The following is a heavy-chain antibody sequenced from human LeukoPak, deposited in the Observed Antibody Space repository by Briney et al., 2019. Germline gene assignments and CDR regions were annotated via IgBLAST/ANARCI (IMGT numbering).Heavy chain of an antibody. D-gene: IGHD3-22*01. V-gene: IGHV3-7*01. CDR2: IKQDGSEK. Sequence: QPGGSLRLSCAASGFTFSSYWMSWVRPAPGKGLEWVANIKQDGSEKYYVDSVKGRFTISRDNAKNSLYLQMNSLRAEDTAVYYCAGTLTYYYDSSGYMETYAFDIWGQGTMVTVSS. J-gene: IGHJ3*02. CDR1: GFTFSSYW. CDR3: AGTLTYYYDSSGYMETYAFDI.